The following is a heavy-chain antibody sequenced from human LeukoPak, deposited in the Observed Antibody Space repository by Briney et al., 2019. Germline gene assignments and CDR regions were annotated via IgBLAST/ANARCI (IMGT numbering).Heavy chain of an antibody. J-gene: IGHJ3*02. CDR3: ATVMAVAGTARPLPRI. V-gene: IGHV1-24*01. CDR1: GYTLTELS. D-gene: IGHD6-19*01. Sequence: ASVKVSCKVSGYTLTELSIHWVRQAPGKGLEWMEGFDPEDGETSYAQKFQGRVTMTEDTSTDTAYMELSSLRSEDTAVYYCATVMAVAGTARPLPRIWGQGTMVTVSS. CDR2: FDPEDGET.